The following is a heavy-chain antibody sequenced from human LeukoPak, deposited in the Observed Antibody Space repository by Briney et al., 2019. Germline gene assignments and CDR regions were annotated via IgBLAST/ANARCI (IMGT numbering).Heavy chain of an antibody. CDR2: INWNVGST. J-gene: IGHJ4*02. V-gene: IGHV3-20*04. Sequence: GGSLRLSCEASGFTFADYGMSWVRQAPGKGLEWVSGINWNVGSTGYADCVKGRLTISRDNAKNSLYLQMNSLRAEDTALYYCARWASSSSGNDYWGQGTLVTVSS. D-gene: IGHD6-6*01. CDR3: ARWASSSSGNDY. CDR1: GFTFADYG.